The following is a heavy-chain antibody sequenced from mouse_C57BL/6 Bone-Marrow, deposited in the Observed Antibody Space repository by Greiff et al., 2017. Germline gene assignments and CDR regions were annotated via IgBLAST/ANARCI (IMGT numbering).Heavy chain of an antibody. D-gene: IGHD1-1*01. V-gene: IGHV14-4*01. Sequence: EVQLQPSGAALVRPGASVKLSCTASGFNIKDDYMHWVQQRPEQGLEWIGWIDTENGDTEYASKFQGKATITADTSSNTAYLQLSSLTSEDTAVYYCTTSYYDSSPFAYWGQGTLVTVSA. J-gene: IGHJ3*01. CDR2: IDTENGDT. CDR1: GFNIKDDY. CDR3: TTSYYDSSPFAY.